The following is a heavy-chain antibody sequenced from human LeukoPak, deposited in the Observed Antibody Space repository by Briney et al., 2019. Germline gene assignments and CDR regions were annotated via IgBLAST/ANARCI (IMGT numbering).Heavy chain of an antibody. CDR3: ARRRIVGSGWYDGAFDI. CDR2: IYPHDSDT. Sequence: PGGSLQISGQTSGSYFPTYWIGWVRQLPGKGLEWMGMIYPHDSDTRYSPSFQGQVTISADKSINTAYLHWSSLRSSDTAMYYCARRRIVGSGWYDGAFDIWGQGTMVSVS. D-gene: IGHD6-19*01. J-gene: IGHJ3*02. CDR1: GSYFPTYW. V-gene: IGHV5-51*01.